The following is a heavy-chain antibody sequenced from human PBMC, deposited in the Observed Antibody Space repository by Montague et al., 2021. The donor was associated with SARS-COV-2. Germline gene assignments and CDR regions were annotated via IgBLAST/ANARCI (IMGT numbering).Heavy chain of an antibody. CDR1: GFTFRTYW. CDR2: IKEDGGET. CDR3: ATFKYCPSSSCAVAHDYLYSGMDV. D-gene: IGHD2/OR15-2a*01. J-gene: IGHJ6*02. Sequence: SLRLSCAATGFTFRTYWMSWVRQAPGKGLEWVAHIKEDGGETYYVDSVRGRFTISRDNAKNSLYLRMNRLRSDDTAIYYCATFKYCPSSSCAVAHDYLYSGMDVWGQGTTVTVSS. V-gene: IGHV3-7*01.